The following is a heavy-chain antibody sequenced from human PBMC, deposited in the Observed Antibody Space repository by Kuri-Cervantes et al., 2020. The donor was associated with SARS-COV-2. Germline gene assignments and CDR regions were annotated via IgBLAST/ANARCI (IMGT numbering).Heavy chain of an antibody. Sequence: ESLKISCAVYGGSFNGYYWSWIRQPPGKGLEWIGSIYYSGSTYYNPSLKSRVTISVDTSKNQFSLKLSSVTAADTAVYYCARQEAYYYGSGSYYYYYYGMDVWGQGTTVTVSS. CDR3: ARQEAYYYGSGSYYYYYYGMDV. V-gene: IGHV4-34*01. D-gene: IGHD3-10*01. J-gene: IGHJ6*02. CDR2: IYYSGST. CDR1: GGSFNGYY.